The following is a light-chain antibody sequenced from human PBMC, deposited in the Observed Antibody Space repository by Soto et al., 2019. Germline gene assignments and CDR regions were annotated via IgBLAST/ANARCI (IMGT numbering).Light chain of an antibody. V-gene: IGLV1-47*01. CDR2: RNN. Sequence: QSVLTQPPSASGTPGQSVTIACSGSSSNIGSNYVYWYQQLPGTAPKLLIYRNNQRPSGVPDRFSGSKSGTSASLAISGLRYEDEADYYCAAWEDSLSVVVFGGGIKLTVL. CDR1: SSNIGSNY. J-gene: IGLJ2*01. CDR3: AAWEDSLSVVV.